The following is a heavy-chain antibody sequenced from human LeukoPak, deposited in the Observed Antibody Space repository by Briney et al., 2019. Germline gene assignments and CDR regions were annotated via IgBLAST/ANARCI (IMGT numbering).Heavy chain of an antibody. D-gene: IGHD6-13*01. CDR1: GFTFSSYA. V-gene: IGHV3-30-3*01. CDR2: ISYGGSNK. J-gene: IGHJ4*02. Sequence: GGSLRLSCAASGFTFSSYAMHWVRQAPGKGLEWVAVISYGGSNKYYADSVKGRFTISRDNSKNTLYLQMNSLRAEDTAVYYCARDSAIAAAGGYFDYWGQGTLVTVSS. CDR3: ARDSAIAAAGGYFDY.